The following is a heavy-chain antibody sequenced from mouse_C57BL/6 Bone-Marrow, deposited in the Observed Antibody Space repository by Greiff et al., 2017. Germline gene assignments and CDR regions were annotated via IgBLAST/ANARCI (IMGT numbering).Heavy chain of an antibody. CDR2: IWRGGST. J-gene: IGHJ4*01. D-gene: IGHD1-2*01. V-gene: IGHV2-5*01. CDR1: GFSLTSYG. CDR3: AKNHYDGRGYYAMDY. Sequence: QVQLKESGPGLVQPSQSLSITCTVSGFSLTSYGVHWVRQSPGKGLEWLGVIWRGGSTDYNAAFMSRLSITKDNSKSQVFFKMNSLQADDTAIYYCAKNHYDGRGYYAMDYWGQGTSVTVSS.